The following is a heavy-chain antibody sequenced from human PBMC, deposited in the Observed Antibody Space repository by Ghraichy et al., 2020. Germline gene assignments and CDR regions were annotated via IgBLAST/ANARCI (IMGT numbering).Heavy chain of an antibody. CDR3: ASLIAASDHWYFHL. D-gene: IGHD6-6*01. J-gene: IGHJ2*01. Sequence: SETLSLTCTVSGGSIINSYYYWGWIRQPPGKGLEWIGNIFYSGTTYYNPSLRGRVAVSVDTSKNQFSLKLSSVTAAYTAVYYCASLIAASDHWYFHLWGRGTLVTVSS. CDR1: GGSIINSYYY. V-gene: IGHV4-39*07. CDR2: IFYSGTT.